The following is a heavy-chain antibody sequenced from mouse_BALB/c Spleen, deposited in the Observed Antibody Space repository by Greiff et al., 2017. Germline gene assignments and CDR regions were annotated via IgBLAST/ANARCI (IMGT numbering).Heavy chain of an antibody. CDR2: IYPGSGST. V-gene: IGHV1S22*01. J-gene: IGHJ2*01. Sequence: LQQPGSELVRPGASVKLSCKASGYTFTSYWMHWVKQRHGQGLEWIGNIYPGSGSTNYDEKFKSKGTLTVDTSSSTAYMHLSSLTSEDSAVYYCTRAHGYYSFDYWGQGTTLTVSS. CDR3: TRAHGYYSFDY. D-gene: IGHD2-3*01. CDR1: GYTFTSYW.